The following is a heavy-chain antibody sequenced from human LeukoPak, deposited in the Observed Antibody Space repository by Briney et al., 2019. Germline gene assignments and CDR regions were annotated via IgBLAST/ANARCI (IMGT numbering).Heavy chain of an antibody. Sequence: PSETLSLTCTVSVGSISSSNYYWGWIRQPPGKGLEWIGSIFYSGNTYYNPSLKSRVPISVDTSKNQFSLKLSSVTAADTAVYYCASTMPDSSGWSLDYWGQGTLVTVSS. V-gene: IGHV4-39*01. CDR2: IFYSGNT. CDR1: VGSISSSNYY. D-gene: IGHD6-19*01. J-gene: IGHJ4*02. CDR3: ASTMPDSSGWSLDY.